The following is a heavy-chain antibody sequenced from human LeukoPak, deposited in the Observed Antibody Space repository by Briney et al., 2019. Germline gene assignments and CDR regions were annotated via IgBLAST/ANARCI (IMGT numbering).Heavy chain of an antibody. CDR1: GCSISRYY. CDR3: TRGVGYSCYVLCF. D-gene: IGHD5-12*01. V-gene: IGHV4-59*01. J-gene: IGHJ4*02. CDR2: IYYSGST. Sequence: SETLSLTCTVSGCSISRYYWNWLRQPPGKGLEWIGYIYYSGSTNYNPSLKSRVTISVDTSKNQFSLSLSSLTAADRAVYCCTRGVGYSCYVLCFWGQGTLVTVSS.